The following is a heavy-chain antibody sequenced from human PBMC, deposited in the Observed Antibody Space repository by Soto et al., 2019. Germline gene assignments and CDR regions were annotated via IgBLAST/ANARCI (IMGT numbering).Heavy chain of an antibody. J-gene: IGHJ4*02. Sequence: GASVKVSCKASGGTFSSYAISWVREAPGQGLEWMGGIIPIFGTANYAQKFQGRVTITADESTSTAYMELSSLRSEDTAVYYCARDSSGSYAGFDYWGQGTLVTVSS. CDR3: ARDSSGSYAGFDY. CDR1: GGTFSSYA. CDR2: IIPIFGTA. V-gene: IGHV1-69*13. D-gene: IGHD6-19*01.